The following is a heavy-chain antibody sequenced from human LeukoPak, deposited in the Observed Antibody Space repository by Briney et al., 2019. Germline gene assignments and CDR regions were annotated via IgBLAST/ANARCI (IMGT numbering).Heavy chain of an antibody. CDR2: ISRSGGTI. CDR3: ARFSAMDV. CDR1: GFTFSDHC. Sequence: GGSLRLSCAASGFTFSDHCMSWLRQAPGKGLEWVSYISRSGGTIYYADSVKGRFTISRDNAKNSLYLQMNSLRAEDTAVYYCARFSAMDVWGQGTTVTVSS. J-gene: IGHJ6*02. V-gene: IGHV3-11*01.